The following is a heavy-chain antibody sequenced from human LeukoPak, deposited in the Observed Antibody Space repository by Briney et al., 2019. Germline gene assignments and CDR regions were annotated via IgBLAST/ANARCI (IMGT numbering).Heavy chain of an antibody. CDR2: IIPIVGIA. D-gene: IGHD5-18*01. Sequence: SVKVSCKASGGAFSSYAISWVRQAPGQGLEWMGRIIPIVGIANYAQKFQGRVTITADKSTSTAYMELSSLRSEDTAVYYCAREVSGTAMGFYYYGMDVWGQGTTVTVSS. CDR3: AREVSGTAMGFYYYGMDV. J-gene: IGHJ6*02. CDR1: GGAFSSYA. V-gene: IGHV1-69*04.